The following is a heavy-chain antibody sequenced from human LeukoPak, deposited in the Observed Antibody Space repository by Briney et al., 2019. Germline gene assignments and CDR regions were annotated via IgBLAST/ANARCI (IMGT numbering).Heavy chain of an antibody. Sequence: GGSLRLSCAASGFTFSSYAMSWVRQAPGKGLEWVSAISGSGGSTYYADSVKGRFTISRDNSKNTLYLQMNSLRAEDTAVYYCAKDDWWAVPGRAGRGNWFDPWGQGTLVTVSS. CDR1: GFTFSSYA. CDR2: ISGSGGST. J-gene: IGHJ5*02. V-gene: IGHV3-23*01. D-gene: IGHD2-15*01. CDR3: AKDDWWAVPGRAGRGNWFDP.